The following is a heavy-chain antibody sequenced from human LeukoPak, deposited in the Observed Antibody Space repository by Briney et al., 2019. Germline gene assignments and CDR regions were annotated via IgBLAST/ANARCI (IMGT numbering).Heavy chain of an antibody. D-gene: IGHD1-7*01. J-gene: IGHJ3*02. Sequence: GGSLRLSCAASGFTFSSYAMSWVRQAPGKGLEWVSAISGSGGSTYYADSVKGRFTISRDNSKNTLYLQMNSLRAEDTAVYYCARDAPQRITGTPDDAFDIWGQGTMVTVSS. CDR1: GFTFSSYA. V-gene: IGHV3-23*01. CDR2: ISGSGGST. CDR3: ARDAPQRITGTPDDAFDI.